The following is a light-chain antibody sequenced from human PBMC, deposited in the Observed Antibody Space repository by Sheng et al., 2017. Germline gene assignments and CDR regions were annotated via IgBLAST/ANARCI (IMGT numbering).Light chain of an antibody. J-gene: IGKJ5*01. CDR2: AAS. CDR1: QGISNS. V-gene: IGKV1-27*01. Sequence: DIQMTQSPSSLSASVGDRVTITCRASQGISNSLAWYQQKPGEVPKLLMYAASTLQSGVPSRFSGSGSGTDFTLTISSLQPEDVATYYCQNYKTAPRTFGQGTRLEIK. CDR3: QNYKTAPRT.